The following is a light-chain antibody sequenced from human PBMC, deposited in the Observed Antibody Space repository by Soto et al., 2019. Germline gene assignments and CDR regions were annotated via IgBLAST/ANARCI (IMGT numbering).Light chain of an antibody. V-gene: IGKV3-11*01. Sequence: EMVLTQSPATLSLSPGERATLSSRASQSVSSYLAWYQQKPGQAPRLLIYDASNRATGIPARFSGSGSGTDLTLTISSLEPEDFAVYYCQQRSNWPPTFGGGTKVEIK. CDR3: QQRSNWPPT. CDR1: QSVSSY. J-gene: IGKJ4*01. CDR2: DAS.